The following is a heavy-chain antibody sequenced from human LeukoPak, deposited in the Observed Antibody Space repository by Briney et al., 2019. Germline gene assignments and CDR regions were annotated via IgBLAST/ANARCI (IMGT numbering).Heavy chain of an antibody. CDR1: GGSISSYY. CDR2: IYYSGST. D-gene: IGHD6-6*01. CDR3: ARGRSYSSSSGYFDY. V-gene: IGHV4-59*01. Sequence: ASETLSLTCTVSGGSISSYYWSWIRQPPGKGLEWIGYIYYSGSTNYIPSLKSRVTISVDTSKNQFSLKLSSVTAADTAVYYCARGRSYSSSSGYFDYWGQGTLVTVSS. J-gene: IGHJ4*02.